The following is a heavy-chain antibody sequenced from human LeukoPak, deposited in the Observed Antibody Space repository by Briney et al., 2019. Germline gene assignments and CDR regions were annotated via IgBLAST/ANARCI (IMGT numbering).Heavy chain of an antibody. CDR3: ARTNYYDTSGWASGISPFDM. D-gene: IGHD3-22*01. CDR1: GYSFTSYW. V-gene: IGHV5-51*01. J-gene: IGHJ3*02. CDR2: IYPGDSDT. Sequence: GESLKISCKGSGYSFTSYWIGWVRQMPGKGLEWMGIIYPGDSDTRYGPSFQGQVSISVDKSTSTAYLQWSSLKASDTAMYYCARTNYYDTSGWASGISPFDMWGRGTMVTVSS.